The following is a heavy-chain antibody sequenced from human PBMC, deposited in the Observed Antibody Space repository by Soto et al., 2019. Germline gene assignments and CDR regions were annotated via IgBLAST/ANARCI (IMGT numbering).Heavy chain of an antibody. CDR2: INHSGST. Sequence: SETLSLTCAVYGGSFSGYYWSWIRQPPGKGLEWIGEINHSGSTNYNPSLKSRVTISVDTSKNQFSLKLSSVTAADTAVYYCARFESEWLRNFDYWGQGTLVTVSS. J-gene: IGHJ4*02. CDR1: GGSFSGYY. D-gene: IGHD5-12*01. V-gene: IGHV4-34*01. CDR3: ARFESEWLRNFDY.